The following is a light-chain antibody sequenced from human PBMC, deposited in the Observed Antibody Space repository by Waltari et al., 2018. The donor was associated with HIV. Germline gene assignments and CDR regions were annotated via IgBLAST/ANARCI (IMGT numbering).Light chain of an antibody. Sequence: QSALTQPASVSGSPGQSITISCTGTSSYVGSYNLVSWYQQHPGKAPNLMIYEGSKRPAGVSNRFSGSKSGNTASLTISGLQAEDEADYYCCSYAGSSIRFGGGTKLTVL. CDR3: CSYAGSSIR. J-gene: IGLJ2*01. V-gene: IGLV2-23*01. CDR2: EGS. CDR1: SSYVGSYNL.